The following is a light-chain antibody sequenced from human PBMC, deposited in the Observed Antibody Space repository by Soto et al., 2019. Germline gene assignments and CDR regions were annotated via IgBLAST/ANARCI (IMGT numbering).Light chain of an antibody. CDR1: SSSIGAGYD. CDR2: RNN. Sequence: QSVLTQPPSVSGAPGQRVTISCTGSSSSIGAGYDVHWYQQLPGTAPKLLIYRNNNRPSGVPDRFSGSKSGTSASLAITGLQAEDEADYYCQSYESSLSGWVFGGGTKVTVL. CDR3: QSYESSLSGWV. V-gene: IGLV1-40*01. J-gene: IGLJ3*02.